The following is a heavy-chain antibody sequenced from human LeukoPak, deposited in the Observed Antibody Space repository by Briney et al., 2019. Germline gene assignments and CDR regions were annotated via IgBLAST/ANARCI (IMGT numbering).Heavy chain of an antibody. CDR1: GFTFDDYG. D-gene: IGHD2-15*01. CDR3: AKVDCSGGSCYSGYSGAFDI. J-gene: IGHJ3*02. Sequence: PGGSLRLSCAASGFTFDDYGMSWVRQAPGKGLEWVSGINWNGGNTGYADSVKGRFTISRDNVKNSLYLQMNSLRAEDMALYYCAKVDCSGGSCYSGYSGAFDIWGQGTMVTVSS. V-gene: IGHV3-20*04. CDR2: INWNGGNT.